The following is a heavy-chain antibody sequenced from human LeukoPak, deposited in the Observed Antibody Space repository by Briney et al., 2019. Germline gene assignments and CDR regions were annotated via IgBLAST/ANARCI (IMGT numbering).Heavy chain of an antibody. CDR3: ARELAGDSSGCFDY. CDR1: GVTFSSYS. D-gene: IGHD6-19*01. CDR2: ISSSSSYI. V-gene: IGHV3-21*01. J-gene: IGHJ4*02. Sequence: GGSLRLSCAASGVTFSSYSMNWVRQAPGKGLEWVSFISSSSSYIYYADSVKGRFTISRDNAKNSLYLQMNSLRAEDTAVYYCARELAGDSSGCFDYWGQGTLVTVSS.